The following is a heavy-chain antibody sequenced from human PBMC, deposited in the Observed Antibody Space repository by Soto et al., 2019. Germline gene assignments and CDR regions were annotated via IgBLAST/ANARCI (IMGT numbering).Heavy chain of an antibody. CDR1: GGSISSYY. CDR2: IYYSGST. Sequence: NPSETLSLTCTVSGGSISSYYWSWIRQPPGKGLEWIGYIYYSGSTNYNPSLKSRVTISVDTSKNQFSLKLSSVTAADTAVYYCARQIRGIWNYDYWGQGTLVTVSS. V-gene: IGHV4-59*08. CDR3: ARQIRGIWNYDY. J-gene: IGHJ4*02. D-gene: IGHD1-7*01.